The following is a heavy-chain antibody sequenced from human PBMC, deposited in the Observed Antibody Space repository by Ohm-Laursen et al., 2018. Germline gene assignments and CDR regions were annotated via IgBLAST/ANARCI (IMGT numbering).Heavy chain of an antibody. V-gene: IGHV4-59*01. CDR2: IYCSGTT. CDR1: GGSINNYY. CDR3: ARAVFSPNAFDI. Sequence: GTLSLTCTVSGGSINNYYWNWIRQPPGKGLEWIGYIYCSGTTNYNPSLKSRVSTSLDTSKNQFSLNLSSVTAADTAVYYCARAVFSPNAFDIWGQGTMVTVSS. J-gene: IGHJ3*02.